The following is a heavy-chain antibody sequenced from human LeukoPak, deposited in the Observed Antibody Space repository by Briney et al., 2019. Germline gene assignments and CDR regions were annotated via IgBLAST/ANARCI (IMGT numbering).Heavy chain of an antibody. CDR2: INPNSGGT. V-gene: IGHV1-2*04. CDR3: ARDATSIAVAFYYYGMDV. CDR1: GYTFTGYY. D-gene: IGHD6-19*01. Sequence: ASVKVSCKASGYTFTGYYMHWVRQAPGQGLEWMGWINPNSGGTNYAQKFQGWVTMTRDTSIGTAYMELSRLRSDDTAVYYCARDATSIAVAFYYYGMDVWGQGTTVTVSS. J-gene: IGHJ6*02.